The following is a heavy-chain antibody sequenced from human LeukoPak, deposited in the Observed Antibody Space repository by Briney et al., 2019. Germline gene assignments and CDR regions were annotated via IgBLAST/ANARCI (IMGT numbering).Heavy chain of an antibody. V-gene: IGHV1-69*06. Sequence: GAAVKVSFKASGGTFSSYAISWVRQAPGQGLEWMGGIIPICGTANYAQKFQGRVTITADKSTSTAYIALSSLRSEDTAVYSCARGNSGDPAGFDPWGQGTLVTVSS. J-gene: IGHJ5*02. CDR1: GGTFSSYA. D-gene: IGHD4-17*01. CDR2: IIPICGTA. CDR3: ARGNSGDPAGFDP.